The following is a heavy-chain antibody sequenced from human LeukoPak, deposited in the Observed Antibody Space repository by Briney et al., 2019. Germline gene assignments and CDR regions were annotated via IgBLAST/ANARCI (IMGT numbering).Heavy chain of an antibody. V-gene: IGHV4-59*08. Sequence: SETLSLTRTVSGGSISGYYWSWIRQPPGKGLEWIGYIYYSGTTNYNPALKSRVTMSVDSSKKQLSLQLTSVTAADTAVYYCARRTNYDLLTGSSDYFDRWGQGTLVTVSS. CDR2: IYYSGTT. D-gene: IGHD3-9*01. CDR3: ARRTNYDLLTGSSDYFDR. J-gene: IGHJ4*02. CDR1: GGSISGYY.